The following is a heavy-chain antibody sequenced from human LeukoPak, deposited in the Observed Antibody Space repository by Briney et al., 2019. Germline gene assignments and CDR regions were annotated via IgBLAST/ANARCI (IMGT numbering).Heavy chain of an antibody. J-gene: IGHJ4*02. CDR3: ARVDVAAAGTGGFDY. CDR2: IYYSGST. Sequence: GSLRLSCAASGFTFSSYSMNWIRQPPGKGLEWIGYIYYSGSTNYNPSLKSRVTISVDTSKNQFSLKLSSVTAADTAVYYCARVDVAAAGTGGFDYWGQGTLVTVSS. V-gene: IGHV4-59*01. CDR1: GFTFSSYS. D-gene: IGHD6-13*01.